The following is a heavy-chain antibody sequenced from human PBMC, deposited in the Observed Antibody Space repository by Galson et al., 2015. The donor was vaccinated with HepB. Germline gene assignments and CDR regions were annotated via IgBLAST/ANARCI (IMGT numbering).Heavy chain of an antibody. CDR1: GDSVSSNSAA. CDR2: TYYRSKWYN. V-gene: IGHV6-1*01. J-gene: IGHJ5*02. Sequence: CAISGDSVSSNSAAWNWIRQSPSRGLEWLGRTYYRSKWYNDYAVSVKSRITINPDTSKNQFSLQLNSVTPEDTAVYYCARGLFEYSSGFPHNWFDPWGQGTLVTVSS. CDR3: ARGLFEYSSGFPHNWFDP. D-gene: IGHD6-19*01.